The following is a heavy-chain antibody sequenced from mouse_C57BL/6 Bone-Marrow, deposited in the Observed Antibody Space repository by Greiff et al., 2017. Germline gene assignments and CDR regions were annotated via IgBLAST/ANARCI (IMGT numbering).Heavy chain of an antibody. D-gene: IGHD2-3*01. CDR1: GFTFSSYA. V-gene: IGHV5-4*01. Sequence: EVQGVESGGGLVKPGGSLKLSCAASGFTFSSYAMSWVRQTPEKRLEWVATISDGGSYTYYPDNVKGRFTISRDNAKNHQYLQMSHLKSEDTAMYYCARDDAGFFAYWGQGTLVTVSA. J-gene: IGHJ3*01. CDR3: ARDDAGFFAY. CDR2: ISDGGSYT.